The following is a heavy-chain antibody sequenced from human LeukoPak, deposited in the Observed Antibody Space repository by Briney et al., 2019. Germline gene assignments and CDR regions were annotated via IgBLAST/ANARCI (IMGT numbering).Heavy chain of an antibody. CDR2: MNPNSGNR. J-gene: IGHJ4*02. Sequence: ASVKVSCKASGYTFTSYDINWVRQAPGQGLEWMGWMNPNSGNRGYAQKYQGRVTMTRDTAISTAYMELSSLRSEATDVYYCARVYGDVDYWAQGTLVTVSS. V-gene: IGHV1-8*01. CDR3: ARVYGDVDY. CDR1: GYTFTSYD. D-gene: IGHD2/OR15-2a*01.